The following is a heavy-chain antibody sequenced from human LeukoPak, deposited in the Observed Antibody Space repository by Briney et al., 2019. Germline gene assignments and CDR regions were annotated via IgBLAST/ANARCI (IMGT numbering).Heavy chain of an antibody. V-gene: IGHV3-21*01. CDR3: ARVMYSSGWNDY. D-gene: IGHD6-19*01. CDR1: GFTVSSNY. J-gene: IGHJ4*02. Sequence: GGSLRLSCAASGFTVSSNYMSWVRQAPGKGLEWVSSISSSSSYIYYADSVKGRFTISRDNAKNSLYLQMNSLRAEDTAVYYCARVMYSSGWNDYWGQGTLVTVSS. CDR2: ISSSSSYI.